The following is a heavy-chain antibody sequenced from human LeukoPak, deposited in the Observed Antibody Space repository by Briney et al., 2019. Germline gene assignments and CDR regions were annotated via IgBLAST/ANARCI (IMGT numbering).Heavy chain of an antibody. CDR2: ITPKSGDT. V-gene: IGHV1-2*02. D-gene: IGHD3-3*02. CDR3: ARVRLADERAWAY. CDR1: GYTFSDFY. J-gene: IGHJ4*02. Sequence: ASVKVSCKASGYTFSDFYIHWVRQAPGQGLEYVGWITPKSGDTYSPQRFQGRVTMTRDASISTAYMELSSLRSDDTAVYFCARVRLADERAWAYWGQGTLVTVSA.